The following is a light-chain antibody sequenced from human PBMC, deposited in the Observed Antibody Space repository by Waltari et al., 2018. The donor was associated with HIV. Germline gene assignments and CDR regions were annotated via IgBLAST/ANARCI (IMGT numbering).Light chain of an antibody. J-gene: IGLJ3*02. V-gene: IGLV3-25*03. CDR1: ALPKQY. CDR3: QSADSSGTWV. CDR2: KDS. Sequence: SYELTQPPSVSVPPGQTARITCSGDALPKQYAYWYQQKPGQAPVLVIYKDSERPSGIPDRFSGSSSGTTVTLTISGVQAEDEADYYCQSADSSGTWVFGGGTKLTVL.